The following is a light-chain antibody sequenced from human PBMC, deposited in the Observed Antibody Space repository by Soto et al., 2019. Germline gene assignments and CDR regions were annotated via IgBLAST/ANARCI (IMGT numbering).Light chain of an antibody. V-gene: IGLV4-69*01. Sequence: QPVLTQSPSASASLGASVKLTCTLSSGHSTYAIAWHQQQPEKGPRYLMRVNSDGSHTKGDWIPDRLSGSSSGAERYLTISSLQSEDEADYYCQTWATGIVVFGGGTKLT. CDR2: VNSDGSH. J-gene: IGLJ3*02. CDR1: SGHSTYA. CDR3: QTWATGIVV.